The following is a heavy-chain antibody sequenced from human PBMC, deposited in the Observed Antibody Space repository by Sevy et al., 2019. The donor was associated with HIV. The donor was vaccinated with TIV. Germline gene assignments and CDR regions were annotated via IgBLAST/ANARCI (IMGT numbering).Heavy chain of an antibody. J-gene: IGHJ6*02. CDR2: IRSKAYGGTT. CDR1: GFTFGDYA. CDR3: NGDYYYYGMDV. V-gene: IGHV3-49*03. Sequence: GGSLRLSCTASGFTFGDYAMSWFRQAPGKGLEWVGFIRSKAYGGTTEYAASVKGRFTISRDDSKSIAYLQMNSLKTEDTAVYYCNGDYYYYGMDVWGQGTTVTVSS.